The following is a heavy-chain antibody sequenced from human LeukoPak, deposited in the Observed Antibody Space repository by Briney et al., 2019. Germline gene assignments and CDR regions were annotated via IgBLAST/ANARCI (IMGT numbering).Heavy chain of an antibody. CDR1: GGTFSSYA. D-gene: IGHD5-18*01. V-gene: IGHV1-69*13. CDR3: ARHDTAMDNDY. CDR2: IIPIFGTA. J-gene: IGHJ4*02. Sequence: ASVKVSCKDSGGTFSSYAISWVRQAPGQGLEWMGGIIPIFGTANYAQKFQGRVTITADESTSTAYMELSSLRSEDTAVYYCARHDTAMDNDYWGQGTLVTVSS.